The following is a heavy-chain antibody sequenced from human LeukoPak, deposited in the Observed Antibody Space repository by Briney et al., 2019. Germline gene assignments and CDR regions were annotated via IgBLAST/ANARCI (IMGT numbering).Heavy chain of an antibody. D-gene: IGHD6-6*01. V-gene: IGHV1-46*01. J-gene: IGHJ4*02. CDR3: ARTAARRFDY. Sequence: ASVKVSCKASGYTFPSYFMHWVRQAPGQGLEWMGIINPTGGSTTYAQKFQGRVTMSRDTSTSTVYMELSSLRSDDTAVYYCARTAARRFDYWGQGTLVTVSS. CDR1: GYTFPSYF. CDR2: INPTGGST.